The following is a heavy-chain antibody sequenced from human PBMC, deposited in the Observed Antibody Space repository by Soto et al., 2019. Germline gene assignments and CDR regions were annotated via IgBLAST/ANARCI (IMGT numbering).Heavy chain of an antibody. D-gene: IGHD4-17*01. Sequence: SETLSLTCTVSGGSISSYYWSWIRQPPGKGLEWIGYIYYSGSTNYNPSLKSRVTISVDTSKNQFSLKLSSVTAADTAVYYCARVATVTTLPSYYYYYMDVWCKGTTVTVSS. CDR3: ARVATVTTLPSYYYYYMDV. CDR1: GGSISSYY. J-gene: IGHJ6*03. V-gene: IGHV4-59*01. CDR2: IYYSGST.